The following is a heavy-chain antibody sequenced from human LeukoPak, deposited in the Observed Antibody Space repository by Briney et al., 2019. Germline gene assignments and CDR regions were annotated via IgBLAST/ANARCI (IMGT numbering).Heavy chain of an antibody. CDR2: ISGSGGST. CDR1: GFTFSSYA. D-gene: IGHD3-22*01. J-gene: IGHJ4*02. Sequence: GGSLRLSCAGSGFTFSSYAMSWFRQAPGKGLEWVSGISGSGGSTYYADSVKGRFTISRDNSKNTVYLQMNSLRAEDTAVYYCANPHLKTTMIVVVIWGQGTLVTVSS. CDR3: ANPHLKTTMIVVVI. V-gene: IGHV3-23*01.